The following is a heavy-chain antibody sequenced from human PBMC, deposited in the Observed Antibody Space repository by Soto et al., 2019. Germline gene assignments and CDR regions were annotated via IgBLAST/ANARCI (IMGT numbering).Heavy chain of an antibody. CDR3: LDFWSGYYRY. CDR2: ISSGSSTI. Sequence: GGSLRLSCAASGFTFSTCNMNWVRQAPGKGLEWVSYISSGSSTIHYADSMKGRFTISRDNSKNTLCLQMNGLRAEDTAVYYCLDFWSGYYRYWGQGTLVTVSS. CDR1: GFTFSTCN. D-gene: IGHD3-3*01. J-gene: IGHJ4*02. V-gene: IGHV3-48*01.